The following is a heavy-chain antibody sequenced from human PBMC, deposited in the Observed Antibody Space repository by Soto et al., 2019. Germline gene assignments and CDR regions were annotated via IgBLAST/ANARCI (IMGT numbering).Heavy chain of an antibody. V-gene: IGHV2-5*02. CDR2: IYWDDDM. D-gene: IGHD6-13*01. Sequence: QITLKETGPTLVKPTQTIPLTCTFSGFLLSTSGVGVGWIRQPPGKALEWLAVIYWDDDMRYSPSLKSRLTITKETSRNQVVLTKTNMDPVDTATYYCAHRRRAAATYSFDIRGQGTMVTVSS. CDR1: GFLLSTSGVG. J-gene: IGHJ3*02. CDR3: AHRRRAAATYSFDI.